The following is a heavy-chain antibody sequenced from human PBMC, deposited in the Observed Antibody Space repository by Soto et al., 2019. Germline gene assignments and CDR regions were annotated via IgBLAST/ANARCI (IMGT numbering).Heavy chain of an antibody. Sequence: QVQLQESGPGLVKPSQTLSLNCTVSGGSIRTRDSFWGWVRQHQGKALEWIGYIFYSGSTYYNPCLQSQHTSSADTSKHHFSLSLDSVAAAWEDVYSCARDWTMTSKCRGLDVWGQGATVTVSS. CDR1: GGSIRTRDSF. J-gene: IGHJ6*02. D-gene: IGHD1-1*01. V-gene: IGHV4-31*01. CDR2: IFYSGST. CDR3: ARDWTMTSKCRGLDV.